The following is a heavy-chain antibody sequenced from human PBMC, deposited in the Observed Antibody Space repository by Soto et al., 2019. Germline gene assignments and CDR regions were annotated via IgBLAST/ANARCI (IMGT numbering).Heavy chain of an antibody. CDR3: AKDARRTSGWYYFDF. V-gene: IGHV3-23*01. D-gene: IGHD6-19*01. Sequence: GGSLRLSCAASGFTFSYYAMGWVRQAPGKGLEWVSVTSDSGGTTYYADSVKGRFTISRDNSKNTLYLQMNSLRVEDTAIYFCAKDARRTSGWYYFDFWGQGALVTVSS. CDR2: TSDSGGTT. J-gene: IGHJ4*02. CDR1: GFTFSYYA.